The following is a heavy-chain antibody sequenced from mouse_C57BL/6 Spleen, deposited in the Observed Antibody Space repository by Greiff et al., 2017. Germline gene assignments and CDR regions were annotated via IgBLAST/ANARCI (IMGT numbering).Heavy chain of an antibody. CDR1: GYTFTSYW. CDR2: IDPSDSET. V-gene: IGHV1-52*01. D-gene: IGHD6-1*01. Sequence: QVQLQQPGAELVRPGSSVKLSCKASGYTFTSYWMHWVKQRPIQGLEWIGNIDPSDSETHYNQKFKDKATLTVDKSSSTAYMQLSSLTSEDSAVYYCAREERAAGAMDYWGQGTSVTVAS. CDR3: AREERAAGAMDY. J-gene: IGHJ4*01.